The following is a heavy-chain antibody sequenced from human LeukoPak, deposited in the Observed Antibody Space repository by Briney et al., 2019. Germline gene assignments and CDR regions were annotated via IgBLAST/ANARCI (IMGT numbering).Heavy chain of an antibody. CDR3: AREGEYYDSSGYSFDP. V-gene: IGHV5-51*07. J-gene: IGHJ5*02. Sequence: GESLKISCKGSGYSFTSYWIGWVHQMPGKGLEWMGIIYPGDSDTRYSPSFQGQVTISADKSISTAYLQWSSLKASDTAMYYCAREGEYYDSSGYSFDPWGQGTLVTVSS. CDR2: IYPGDSDT. D-gene: IGHD3-22*01. CDR1: GYSFTSYW.